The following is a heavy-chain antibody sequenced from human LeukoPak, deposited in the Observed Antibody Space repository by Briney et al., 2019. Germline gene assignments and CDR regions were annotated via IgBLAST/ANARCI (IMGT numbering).Heavy chain of an antibody. CDR1: GFTFSSYS. V-gene: IGHV3-7*01. J-gene: IGHJ4*02. CDR3: ATGRTKKY. CDR2: IKEDGSEK. Sequence: GGSLRLSCAASGFTFSSYSMNWVRQAPGERPEWVANIKEDGSEKYYVDSVKGRFTISRDNAKNSLYLQMNSLRAEDTAVYYCATGRTKKYWGQRTLVTVSS. D-gene: IGHD2-8*01.